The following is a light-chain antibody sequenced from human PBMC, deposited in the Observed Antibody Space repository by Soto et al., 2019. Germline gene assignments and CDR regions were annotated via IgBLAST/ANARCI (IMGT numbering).Light chain of an antibody. V-gene: IGKV3-20*01. J-gene: IGKJ5*01. CDR1: QTINAIY. Sequence: EIVLTPSPGPLSLSPGERATLSCKASQTINAIYVAWYQQKPGQAPRFLIYRTSDRANGIPGRFSGSGSGTDFTLTISRLEPEDFATYYCQQYGSSPITFGQGTRLEIK. CDR2: RTS. CDR3: QQYGSSPIT.